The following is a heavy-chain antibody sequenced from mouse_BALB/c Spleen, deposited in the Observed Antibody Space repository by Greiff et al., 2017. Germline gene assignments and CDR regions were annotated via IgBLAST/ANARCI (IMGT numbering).Heavy chain of an antibody. CDR2: INPGSGGT. J-gene: IGHJ4*01. CDR1: GYAFTSYL. D-gene: IGHD1-1*01. Sequence: QVQLQQSGAELVRPGTSVKVSCKASGYAFTSYLIDWVKQRPGQGLEWIGVINPGSGGTNYNEKFKGKATLTADKSSITAYMQLSSLTSDDSAVYFCARYEVIARSMDYWGQGTSVTVSS. CDR3: ARYEVIARSMDY. V-gene: IGHV1-54*01.